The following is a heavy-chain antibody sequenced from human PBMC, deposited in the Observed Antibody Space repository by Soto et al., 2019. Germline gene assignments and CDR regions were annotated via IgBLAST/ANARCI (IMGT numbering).Heavy chain of an antibody. V-gene: IGHV4-59*01. J-gene: IGHJ5*02. CDR1: GGSISSYY. D-gene: IGHD3-16*02. CDR3: ARRNYDYIWGSYRSWWTDWFDP. CDR2: IYYSGST. Sequence: QVQLQESGPGLVKPSETLSLTCTVSGGSISSYYWSWIRQPPGKGLEWIGYIYYSGSTNYNPSLKSRVNISVDTSKNQCSLKLSSVTAADTAVYYCARRNYDYIWGSYRSWWTDWFDPWGQGTLVTVSS.